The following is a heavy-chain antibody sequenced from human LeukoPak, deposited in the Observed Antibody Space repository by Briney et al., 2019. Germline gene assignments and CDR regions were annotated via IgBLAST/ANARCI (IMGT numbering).Heavy chain of an antibody. J-gene: IGHJ4*02. Sequence: ASVKVSCKASGYTFTSYGISWVRQAPGQGLEWMGWISAYNGNTNYVHNFRGRVTMTTDTSTSTAYMELRSLRSDDTAAYYCARVPPPYSGTGYYFDYWGQGTLVTVSS. CDR3: ARVPPPYSGTGYYFDY. D-gene: IGHD5-18*01. V-gene: IGHV1-18*01. CDR2: ISAYNGNT. CDR1: GYTFTSYG.